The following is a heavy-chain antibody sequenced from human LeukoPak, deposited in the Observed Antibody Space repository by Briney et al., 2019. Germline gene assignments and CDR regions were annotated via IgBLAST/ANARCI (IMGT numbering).Heavy chain of an antibody. CDR3: AKDSHSYCTGASCYSHGRGFDY. J-gene: IGHJ4*02. V-gene: IGHV3-23*01. D-gene: IGHD2-15*01. CDR2: INVSCGTT. Sequence: GSLRLSCTASGCTFSSEAISWVRQAPGQGLEWISTINVSCGTTHYSHPVQGRFTISRDNSRNTLYLQMNSLRAEDTAVYYCAKDSHSYCTGASCYSHGRGFDYWGQGILVTVSS. CDR1: GCTFSSEA.